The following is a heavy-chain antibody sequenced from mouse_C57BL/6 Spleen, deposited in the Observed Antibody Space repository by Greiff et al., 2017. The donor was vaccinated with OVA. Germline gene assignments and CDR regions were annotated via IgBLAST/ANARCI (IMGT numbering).Heavy chain of an antibody. J-gene: IGHJ4*01. CDR1: GFTFSSYG. D-gene: IGHD2-5*01. V-gene: IGHV5-6*01. CDR3: ARLYSNYYAMDY. CDR2: ISSGGSYT. Sequence: EVQLVESGGDLVKPGGSLKLSCAASGFTFSSYGMSWVRQTPDKRLEWVATISSGGSYTYYPDSVKGRFTISRDNAKNTLYLQMSSLKSEDTAMYYCARLYSNYYAMDYWGQGTSVTVSS.